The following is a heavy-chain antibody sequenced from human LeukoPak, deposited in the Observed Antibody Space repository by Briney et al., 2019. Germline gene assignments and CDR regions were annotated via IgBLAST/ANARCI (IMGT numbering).Heavy chain of an antibody. D-gene: IGHD3-10*01. CDR1: GGSISSGSYY. Sequence: SETLSLTCTVSGGSISSGSYYWSWIRQPAGKGLEWIGRIYTSGSTNYNPPLKSRVTISVDTSKNQFSLKLSSVTAADTAVYYCAREGGATMVRGVIIIDYWGQGTLVTVSS. CDR2: IYTSGST. J-gene: IGHJ4*02. CDR3: AREGGATMVRGVIIIDY. V-gene: IGHV4-61*02.